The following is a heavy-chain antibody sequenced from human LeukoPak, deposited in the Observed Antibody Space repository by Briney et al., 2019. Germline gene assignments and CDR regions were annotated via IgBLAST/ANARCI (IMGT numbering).Heavy chain of an antibody. J-gene: IGHJ4*02. CDR3: ARERLAARPGHFDY. CDR2: IYYSGNT. CDR1: GGPMNTYY. V-gene: IGHV4-59*01. D-gene: IGHD6-6*01. Sequence: PSETLSLTCNVSGGPMNTYYWNWIRQPPGKGLEWIGFIYYSGNTKYNPSLSSRATISIDTSRNHFSLRLSSVTPADTAKYYCARERLAARPGHFDYWGQGTLVAVSS.